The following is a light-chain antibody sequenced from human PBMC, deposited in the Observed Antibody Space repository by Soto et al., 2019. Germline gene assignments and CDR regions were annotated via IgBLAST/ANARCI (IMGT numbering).Light chain of an antibody. Sequence: DIQMTQSPSTLSASVGDRVTITCRASQTISTWLAWYQQKPGKAPKLLIFGASSLESGVPSRFSGSGSGTEFTLTISSLQPDDFAAYYCQQLNSYPPLTFGGGTKVDIK. CDR3: QQLNSYPPLT. V-gene: IGKV1-5*01. J-gene: IGKJ4*01. CDR1: QTISTW. CDR2: GAS.